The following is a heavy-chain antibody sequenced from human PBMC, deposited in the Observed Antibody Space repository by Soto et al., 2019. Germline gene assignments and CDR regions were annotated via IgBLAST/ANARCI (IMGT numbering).Heavy chain of an antibody. CDR2: IYWNDDK. V-gene: IGHV2-5*01. J-gene: IGHJ4*02. Sequence: SGPTLVNPTQTLTLTCTFSGFSLSTSGVGVGWIRQPPGKALEWLALIYWNDDKRYSPSLKGRLTITKDTSKNQVVLTMTSMDPVDTATYYCAHSQLELSYFDYWGQGTLVTVSS. CDR1: GFSLSTSGVG. CDR3: AHSQLELSYFDY. D-gene: IGHD1-1*01.